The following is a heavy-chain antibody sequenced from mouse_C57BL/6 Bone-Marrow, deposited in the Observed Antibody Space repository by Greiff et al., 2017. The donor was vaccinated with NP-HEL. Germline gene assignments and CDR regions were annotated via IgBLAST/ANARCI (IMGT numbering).Heavy chain of an antibody. D-gene: IGHD1-1*01. V-gene: IGHV1-19*01. CDR2: INPYNGGT. J-gene: IGHJ1*03. CDR3: ARPRYYYGSSYGWYFDV. Sequence: EVKLQQSGPVLVKPGASVKMSCKASGYTFTDYYMNWVKQSHGKSLEWIGVINPYNGGTSYNQKFKGKATLTVDKSSSTAYMELNSLTSEDSAVYYCARPRYYYGSSYGWYFDVWGTGTTVTVSS. CDR1: GYTFTDYY.